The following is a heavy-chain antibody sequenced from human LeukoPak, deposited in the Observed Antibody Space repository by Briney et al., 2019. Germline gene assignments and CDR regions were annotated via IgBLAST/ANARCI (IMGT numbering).Heavy chain of an antibody. CDR3: ARAQPSGVVVAAYFDY. J-gene: IGHJ4*02. Sequence: PSETLSLTCTVSGGSISSYYWSWIRQPAGKGLEWIGRIHTSGSTNYNPSLKSRVTMSVDTSKNQFSLKLSSVTAADTAVYYCARAQPSGVVVAAYFDYWGQGTLVTVSS. CDR2: IHTSGST. V-gene: IGHV4-4*07. CDR1: GGSISSYY. D-gene: IGHD2-15*01.